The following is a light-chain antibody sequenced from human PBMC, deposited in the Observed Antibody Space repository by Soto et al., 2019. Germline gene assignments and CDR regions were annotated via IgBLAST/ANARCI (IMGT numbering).Light chain of an antibody. V-gene: IGKV1-5*01. J-gene: IGKJ1*01. Sequence: DIQVTQSPSNLSASVGDRVAITCRASQNINRLLAWYQQKPRKAPQLLIYDASTLESGVPSRFSGSGSGTEFTLTINSLQPDDVATYYSQQYHIYSGTFGQGT. CDR3: QQYHIYSGT. CDR1: QNINRL. CDR2: DAS.